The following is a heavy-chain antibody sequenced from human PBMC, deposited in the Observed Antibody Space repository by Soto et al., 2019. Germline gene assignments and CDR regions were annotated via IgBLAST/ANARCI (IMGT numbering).Heavy chain of an antibody. D-gene: IGHD3-3*01. V-gene: IGHV3-30*18. CDR1: GFTFSSYG. Sequence: GGSLRLSCAASGFTFSSYGMHWVRQAPGKGLEWVAVISYDGSNKYYADSVKGRFTISRDNSKNTLYLQMNSLRAEDTAVYYWAKPETYYDFWSGYWSPDYYYYYGMDVWGQGTTVTVSS. J-gene: IGHJ6*02. CDR2: ISYDGSNK. CDR3: AKPETYYDFWSGYWSPDYYYYYGMDV.